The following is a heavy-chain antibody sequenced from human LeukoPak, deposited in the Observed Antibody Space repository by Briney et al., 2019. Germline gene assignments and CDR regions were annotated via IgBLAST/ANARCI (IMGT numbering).Heavy chain of an antibody. Sequence: PGGSLRLSCVASGFRFSDYYMSWIRQAPGKGLEWVSYISSSGSHTNYADSVTGRFTISRNNAKKSLHLQMNSLRDEDTAVYYCARHPDGSLSLDYWGQGTLVTVSS. D-gene: IGHD1-26*01. CDR3: ARHPDGSLSLDY. J-gene: IGHJ4*02. CDR1: GFRFSDYY. CDR2: ISSSGSHT. V-gene: IGHV3-11*03.